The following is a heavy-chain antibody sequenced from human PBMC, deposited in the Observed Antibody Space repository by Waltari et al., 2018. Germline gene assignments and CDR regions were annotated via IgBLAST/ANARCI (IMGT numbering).Heavy chain of an antibody. V-gene: IGHV4-4*07. CDR2: IYTSGST. CDR1: GGSLSSYY. CDR3: ARSNQGYDFWSGLDAFDI. J-gene: IGHJ3*02. D-gene: IGHD3-3*01. Sequence: QVQLQESGPGLVKPSETLSLTCTVSGGSLSSYYWSWIRQPAGKGLEWIGRIYTSGSTNYNPSLKSRVTMSVDTAKNQFSLKLSSVTAADTAVYYCARSNQGYDFWSGLDAFDIWGQGTMVTVSS.